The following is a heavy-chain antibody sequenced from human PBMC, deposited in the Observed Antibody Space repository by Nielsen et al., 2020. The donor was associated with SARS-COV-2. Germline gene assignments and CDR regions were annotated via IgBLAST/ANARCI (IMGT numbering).Heavy chain of an antibody. J-gene: IGHJ4*02. CDR2: ISYDGSNK. D-gene: IGHD6-19*01. CDR1: GFTFSSYA. CDR3: ARDAYSSGWVFDY. V-gene: IGHV3-30*14. Sequence: GESLKISCAASGFTFSSYAMHWVRQAPGKGLEWVAVISYDGSNKYYADSVKGRFTISRDNSKNTLYLQMNSLRAEDTAVYYCARDAYSSGWVFDYWGQGTLVTVSS.